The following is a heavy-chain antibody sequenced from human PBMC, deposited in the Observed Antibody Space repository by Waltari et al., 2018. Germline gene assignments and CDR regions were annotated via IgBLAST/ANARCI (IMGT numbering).Heavy chain of an antibody. CDR1: GGSFNNYY. J-gene: IGHJ4*02. CDR2: IHPSGST. D-gene: IGHD1-1*01. CDR3: SRGRDPYKGGSL. Sequence: QVQLQLWGAGLLKPSETLSLTCAVYGGSFNNYYLTWTRQPPGKGLEWIGEIHPSGSTNYNPSLESRVTILIDTSKNQFSLKLSSVTAADTAVYYCSRGRDPYKGGSLWGQGTLVTVSS. V-gene: IGHV4-34*01.